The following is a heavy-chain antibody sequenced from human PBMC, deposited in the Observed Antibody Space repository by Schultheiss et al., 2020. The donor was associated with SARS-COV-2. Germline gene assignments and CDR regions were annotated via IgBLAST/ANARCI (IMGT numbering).Heavy chain of an antibody. CDR3: ARVGYCSGGSCYGVGY. V-gene: IGHV4-39*07. CDR1: GGSISSSSYY. CDR2: IYYSGST. Sequence: SQTLSLTCTVSGGSISSSSYYWGWIRQPPGKGLEWIGSIYYSGSTYYNPSLKSRVTISVDTSKNQFSLKLSSVTAADTAVYYCARVGYCSGGSCYGVGYWGQGTLGTVSS. D-gene: IGHD2-15*01. J-gene: IGHJ4*02.